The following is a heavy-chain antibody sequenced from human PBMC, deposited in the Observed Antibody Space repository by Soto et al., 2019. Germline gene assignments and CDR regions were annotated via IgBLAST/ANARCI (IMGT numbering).Heavy chain of an antibody. CDR3: ARQYDFWTGYRRPGGLDV. J-gene: IGHJ6*02. D-gene: IGHD3-3*01. CDR2: IYGRHDT. Sequence: EVQVVETGGGLIQPGGSLRLSCAASGFDVSGNYMTWVRQAPGKGLEWVSVIYGRHDTNYAESVKGRLIISRDNSKNMVFLQMNSLRAEETGVYYCARQYDFWTGYRRPGGLDVWGPGTTVIVSS. V-gene: IGHV3-53*02. CDR1: GFDVSGNY.